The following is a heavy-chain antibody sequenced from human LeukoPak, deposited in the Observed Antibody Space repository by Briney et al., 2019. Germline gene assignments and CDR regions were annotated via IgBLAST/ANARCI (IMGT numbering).Heavy chain of an antibody. D-gene: IGHD6-19*01. J-gene: IGHJ5*01. CDR2: VSGSGAIA. Sequence: GGSLRLSCAASGFTFNNYAMSWVRQAPGKGLEWVSTVSGSGAIAYYTDSDKGRFTISRDNSKNTLYLQMSSLTAKDTAVYYCAREFRSGYNSRWFDYWGQGTLVTVSS. CDR3: AREFRSGYNSRWFDY. CDR1: GFTFNNYA. V-gene: IGHV3-23*01.